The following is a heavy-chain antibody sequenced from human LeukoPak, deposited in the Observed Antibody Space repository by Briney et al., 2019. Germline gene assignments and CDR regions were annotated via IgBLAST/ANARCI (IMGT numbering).Heavy chain of an antibody. J-gene: IGHJ4*02. V-gene: IGHV1-69*04. CDR2: IIPILGIA. D-gene: IGHD3-22*01. CDR1: GGTFSSYA. Sequence: VASVKVSCKASGGTFSSYAISWVRQAPGQGLEWVGRIIPILGIANYAQKFQGRVTITADKSTSTAYMELSSLRSEDTAVYYCETYYYDSSGYYYYDYWGQGTLVTVSS. CDR3: ETYYYDSSGYYYYDY.